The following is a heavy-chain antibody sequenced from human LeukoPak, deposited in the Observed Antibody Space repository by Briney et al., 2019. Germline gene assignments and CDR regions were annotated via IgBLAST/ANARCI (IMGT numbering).Heavy chain of an antibody. D-gene: IGHD3-10*01. CDR2: VIPIFGTA. CDR3: ARNGWRSGSPLDP. Sequence: ASVKVSCKASGGTFSSYAIGWVQQAPGQGLEWMGGVIPIFGTANYAQKFQGRVTITADESTSTAYMELSSLRSEDTAVYYCARNGWRSGSPLDPWGQGTLVTVSS. J-gene: IGHJ5*02. CDR1: GGTFSSYA. V-gene: IGHV1-69*13.